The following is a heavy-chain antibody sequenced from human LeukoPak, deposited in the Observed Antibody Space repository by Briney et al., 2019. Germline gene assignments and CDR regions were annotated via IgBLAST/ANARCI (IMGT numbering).Heavy chain of an antibody. V-gene: IGHV1-8*01. J-gene: IGHJ6*03. Sequence: ASVKVSCKASGYTFTSYDINWMRQATGQGLEWMGWMNPNSGNTGYAQKFQGRVTMTRNTSISTAYMELSSLRSEDTAVYYCARGRRFLTIYYYYMDVWGKGTTVTVSS. CDR3: ARGRRFLTIYYYYMDV. CDR2: MNPNSGNT. CDR1: GYTFTSYD. D-gene: IGHD3-3*01.